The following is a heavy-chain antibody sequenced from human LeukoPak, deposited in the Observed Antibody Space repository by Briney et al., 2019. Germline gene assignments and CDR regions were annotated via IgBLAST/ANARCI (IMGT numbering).Heavy chain of an antibody. Sequence: PSETLSLTCSVSGGSISIYYWTWIRQIPGKGLEWIGYIYYTGTTNYNPSLKSRVTISVDTSKNQFSLRLSSVTAADTAVYYCARVTGYVMEDYFDYWGQGTLVTVSS. CDR2: IYYTGTT. D-gene: IGHD6-13*01. CDR3: ARVTGYVMEDYFDY. V-gene: IGHV4-59*01. CDR1: GGSISIYY. J-gene: IGHJ4*02.